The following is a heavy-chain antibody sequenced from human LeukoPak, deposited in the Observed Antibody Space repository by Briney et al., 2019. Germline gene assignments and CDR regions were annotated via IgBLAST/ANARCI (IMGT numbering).Heavy chain of an antibody. D-gene: IGHD2-15*01. CDR3: STTDLSGCSCYLLDF. Sequence: GGSVRLPCVASGFTFSSYWMHWVGQATGKGLVWISRINGDDRSATYADSVKGRFTISRDNDKNTLYLQMNSLRADDTAVYYCSTTDLSGCSCYLLDFWGQGTLVTVAS. CDR1: GFTFSSYW. V-gene: IGHV3-74*01. CDR2: INGDDRSA. J-gene: IGHJ4*02.